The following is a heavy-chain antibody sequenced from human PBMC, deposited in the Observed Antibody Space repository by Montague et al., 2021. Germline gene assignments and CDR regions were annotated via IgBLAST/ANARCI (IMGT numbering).Heavy chain of an antibody. CDR2: FYSGGNT. V-gene: IGHV4-39*01. D-gene: IGHD1/OR15-1a*01. J-gene: IGHJ4*02. CDR1: GGSISSTSHY. Sequence: SQSLSLTCTVFGGSISSTSHYWDWIRQPPGKGLEWTGTFYSGGNTYYNPALKSRVPISANTSNDQFSLKLHSVTAAYTAVYFCARARITGTTTPLDYWGQGTLVIVSS. CDR3: ARARITGTTTPLDY.